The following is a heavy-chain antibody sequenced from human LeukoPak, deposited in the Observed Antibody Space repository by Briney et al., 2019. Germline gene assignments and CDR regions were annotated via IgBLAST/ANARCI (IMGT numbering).Heavy chain of an antibody. CDR1: GVSFSSYA. V-gene: IGHV3-23*01. CDR2: ISGSGGST. J-gene: IGHJ3*02. Sequence: GGSLRLSCAASGVSFSSYAMSWVRQAPGKGLEWVSAISGSGGSTYYADSVKGRFTISRDNSKNTLYLQMNSLRAEDTAVYYCAKGGVRAGAFDIWGQGTMVTVSS. CDR3: AKGGVRAGAFDI.